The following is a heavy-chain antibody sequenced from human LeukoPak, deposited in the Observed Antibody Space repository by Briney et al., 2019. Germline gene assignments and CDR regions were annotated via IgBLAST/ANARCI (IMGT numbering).Heavy chain of an antibody. CDR2: IYTSGST. V-gene: IGHV4-61*02. Sequence: SETLSLTCTVSGGSISSGSYYWSWIRPPTGKGLEWIGRIYTSGSTNYNPSLKSRVTISVDPSKNQFSLKLSSVTAADTAVYYCARERVEATVTTWRYFDYWGQGTLVTVSS. D-gene: IGHD4-11*01. CDR3: ARERVEATVTTWRYFDY. J-gene: IGHJ4*02. CDR1: GGSISSGSYY.